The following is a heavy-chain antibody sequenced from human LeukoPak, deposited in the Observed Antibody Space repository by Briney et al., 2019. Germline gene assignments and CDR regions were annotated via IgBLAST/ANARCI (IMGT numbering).Heavy chain of an antibody. CDR1: GGTFSSYA. CDR3: AREGETVTTHWFDP. D-gene: IGHD4-17*01. V-gene: IGHV1-69*13. J-gene: IGHJ5*02. CDR2: IIPIFGTA. Sequence: SVKVSCKASGGTFSSYAISWVRQAPGQGLEWMGGIIPIFGTANYAQKFQGRVTITADESTSTAYMELSSLRSEDTAVHYFAREGETVTTHWFDPWGQGTLVTVSS.